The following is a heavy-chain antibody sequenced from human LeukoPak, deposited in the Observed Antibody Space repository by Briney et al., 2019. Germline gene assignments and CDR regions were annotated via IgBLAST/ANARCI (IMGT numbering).Heavy chain of an antibody. CDR1: GFTFSSYE. Sequence: PGGFLRLSCAASGFTFSSYEMNWVRQAPGKGLEWVSFISSSGSTIYYADSVKGRFTISRDNAKNSLYLQMNSLRAEDTAVYYCARDPTYYYGSGSYSKALDYWGQGTLVTVSS. V-gene: IGHV3-48*03. J-gene: IGHJ4*02. D-gene: IGHD3-10*01. CDR3: ARDPTYYYGSGSYSKALDY. CDR2: ISSSGSTI.